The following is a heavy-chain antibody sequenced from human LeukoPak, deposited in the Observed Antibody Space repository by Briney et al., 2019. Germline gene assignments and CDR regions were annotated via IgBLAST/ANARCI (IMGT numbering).Heavy chain of an antibody. Sequence: ASVKVSCKASGYTFTSYYMHWVRQAPGQGLEWMGIINPSGGSTSYAQKFQGRVTMTRDTSTSTVHMELSSLRSEDTAVYYCARVGRVGYSYGYDAFDIWGQGTMVTVSS. V-gene: IGHV1-46*01. CDR3: ARVGRVGYSYGYDAFDI. J-gene: IGHJ3*02. CDR1: GYTFTSYY. CDR2: INPSGGST. D-gene: IGHD5-18*01.